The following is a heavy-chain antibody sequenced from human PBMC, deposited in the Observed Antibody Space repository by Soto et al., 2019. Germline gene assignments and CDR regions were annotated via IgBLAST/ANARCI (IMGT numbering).Heavy chain of an antibody. CDR2: IYYSGST. CDR3: ARHGYDFWSGFYYFDY. Sequence: SETLSLTCTVSGGSISSYYRIWIRQPPGKGLEWIGYIYYSGSTNYNPSLKSRVTISVDTSKNQFSLKLSSVTAADTAVYYCARHGYDFWSGFYYFDYWGQGTLVTVSS. V-gene: IGHV4-59*08. J-gene: IGHJ4*02. CDR1: GGSISSYY. D-gene: IGHD3-3*01.